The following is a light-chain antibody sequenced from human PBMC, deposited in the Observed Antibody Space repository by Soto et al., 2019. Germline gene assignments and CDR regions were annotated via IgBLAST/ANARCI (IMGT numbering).Light chain of an antibody. V-gene: IGLV1-44*01. CDR1: SSNIGLND. CDR3: AAWDDSLNGPV. Sequence: QSVLTQPPSASGTPGQTVTISCSGSSSNIGLNDVHWYRQLSGTAPQILIYDTNQQATGVPDRFSGSRSGTSASLAIHGLQSEDEADYHRAAWDDSLNGPVFGGGTKLTVL. CDR2: DTN. J-gene: IGLJ2*01.